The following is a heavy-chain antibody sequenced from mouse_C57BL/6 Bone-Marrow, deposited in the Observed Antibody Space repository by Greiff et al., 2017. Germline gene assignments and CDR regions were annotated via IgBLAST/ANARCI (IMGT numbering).Heavy chain of an antibody. J-gene: IGHJ2*01. CDR1: GFNIKDDY. Sequence: EVQLQQPGAELVRPGASVKLSCTASGFNIKDDYMHWVKQRPEQGLEWIGWIDPENGDTEYASKFQGKAAITADTSSNTAYLQLSSLTSEDTAVYYCTENYDCDGGQGTTLTVSS. D-gene: IGHD2-4*01. CDR3: TENYDCD. V-gene: IGHV14-4*01. CDR2: IDPENGDT.